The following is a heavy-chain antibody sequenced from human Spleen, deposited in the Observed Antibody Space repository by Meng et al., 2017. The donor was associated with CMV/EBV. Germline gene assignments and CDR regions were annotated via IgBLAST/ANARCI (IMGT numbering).Heavy chain of an antibody. CDR1: GFTFSRYE. J-gene: IGHJ6*02. D-gene: IGHD1/OR15-1a*01. Sequence: GESLKISCVASGFTFSRYEMNWVRQAPGKGLEWVSYINKNGFNIEYADSVKGRFTISRDNAKNSLYLQLNSLRADDTAVYYCARNTLSYYGMDVWGQGTTVTVSS. V-gene: IGHV3-48*03. CDR3: ARNTLSYYGMDV. CDR2: INKNGFNI.